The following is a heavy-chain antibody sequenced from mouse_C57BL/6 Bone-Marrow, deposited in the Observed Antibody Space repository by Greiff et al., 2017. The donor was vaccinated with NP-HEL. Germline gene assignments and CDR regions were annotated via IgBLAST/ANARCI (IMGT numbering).Heavy chain of an antibody. D-gene: IGHD2-13*01. V-gene: IGHV14-4*01. CDR2: LDPDNGDT. CDR1: GFTFTDYY. CDR3: TRDSWFAY. J-gene: IGHJ3*01. Sequence: VQLQQPGAELVRPGASVKLSCTASGFTFTDYYMHWVKQRPEPGLEWIGWLDPDNGDTKYASKFQGKATITVDKSSNTAYLQLSGLTAEDTGVYYCTRDSWFAYWGQGTLVTVSA.